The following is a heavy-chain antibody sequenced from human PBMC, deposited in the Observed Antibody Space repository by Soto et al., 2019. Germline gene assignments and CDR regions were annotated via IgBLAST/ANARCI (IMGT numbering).Heavy chain of an antibody. Sequence: ASVNVSCKASGYTFTNYGISWVRQAPRQGPEWMGWISTYNGNTNYAQKFQDRVTMTTETSTSTAYMELRSLRSDDTAVYYCARSCAGSSCCFIHWGQGTLVTVSS. CDR3: ARSCAGSSCCFIH. J-gene: IGHJ4*02. CDR1: GYTFTNYG. V-gene: IGHV1-18*01. D-gene: IGHD2-15*01. CDR2: ISTYNGNT.